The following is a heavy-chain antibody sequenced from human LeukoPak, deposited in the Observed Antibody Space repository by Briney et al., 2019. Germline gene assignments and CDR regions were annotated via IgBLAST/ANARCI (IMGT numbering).Heavy chain of an antibody. Sequence: GGSLRLSCAASGFTFSSYWMHWVRQAPGKGLVWVSRINSDGSSTSYADSVKGRFTISRDNAKNTLYLQMNSLRAEDTAVYYCAREEYSTSFDYWGQGTLVTVSP. V-gene: IGHV3-74*01. CDR2: INSDGSST. CDR3: AREEYSTSFDY. J-gene: IGHJ4*02. D-gene: IGHD6-6*01. CDR1: GFTFSSYW.